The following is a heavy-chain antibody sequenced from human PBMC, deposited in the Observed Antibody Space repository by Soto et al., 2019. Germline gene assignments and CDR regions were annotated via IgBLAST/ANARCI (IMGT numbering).Heavy chain of an antibody. CDR2: ISGSGGST. D-gene: IGHD2-15*01. CDR1: GFTFSSYA. V-gene: IGHV3-23*01. Sequence: GGSLRLSCAAPGFTFSSYAMSWVRQAPGKGLEWVSAISGSGGSTYYADSVKGRFTISRDNSKNTLYLQMNSLRAEDPAVYYCATLRPGNIVVVVAAHFDYWGQGTLVTVSS. J-gene: IGHJ4*02. CDR3: ATLRPGNIVVVVAAHFDY.